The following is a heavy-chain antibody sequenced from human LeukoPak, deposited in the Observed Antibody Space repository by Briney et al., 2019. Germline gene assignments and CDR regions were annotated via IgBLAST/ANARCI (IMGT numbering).Heavy chain of an antibody. J-gene: IGHJ4*02. Sequence: ASVKVSCKASGYTFTNYEINWVRQATGQGLEWMGWMNPNSGNTGYAQKFQGRVTITRNTSINTAYMELSSLRSEDTAVYFCARRNHYDSKEIDYWGQGTLVTVSS. V-gene: IGHV1-8*03. D-gene: IGHD3-22*01. CDR3: ARRNHYDSKEIDY. CDR1: GYTFTNYE. CDR2: MNPNSGNT.